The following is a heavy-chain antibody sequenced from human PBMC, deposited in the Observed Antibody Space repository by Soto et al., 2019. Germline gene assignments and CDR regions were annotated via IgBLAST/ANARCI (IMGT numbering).Heavy chain of an antibody. Sequence: KTSETLSLTCTVSGASISGFYWSWIRKSAGKGLEWIGRIYATGTTDYNPSLKSRVMMSVDTSKKQFSLKLRSVTAADTAVYYCVRDGTKTLRDWFDPWGQGISVTVSS. CDR3: VRDGTKTLRDWFDP. J-gene: IGHJ5*02. D-gene: IGHD1-1*01. CDR1: GASISGFY. CDR2: IYATGTT. V-gene: IGHV4-4*07.